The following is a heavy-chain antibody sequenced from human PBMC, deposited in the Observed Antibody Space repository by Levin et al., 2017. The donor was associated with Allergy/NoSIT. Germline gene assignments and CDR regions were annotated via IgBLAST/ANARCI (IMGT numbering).Heavy chain of an antibody. Sequence: ASVKVSCKASGGTFSSYAISWVRQAPGQGLEWMGGIIPIFGTANYAQKFQGRVTITADESTSTAYMELSSLRSEDTAVYYCARVRYDSSGYYGVYYFDYWGQGTLVTVSS. D-gene: IGHD3-22*01. CDR3: ARVRYDSSGYYGVYYFDY. J-gene: IGHJ4*02. V-gene: IGHV1-69*13. CDR1: GGTFSSYA. CDR2: IIPIFGTA.